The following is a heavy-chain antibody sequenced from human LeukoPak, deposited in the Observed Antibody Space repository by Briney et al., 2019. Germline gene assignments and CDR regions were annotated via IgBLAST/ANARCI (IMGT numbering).Heavy chain of an antibody. Sequence: SETLSLTCSVSGGSNSSYYWSWIRQPPGKGLEWIGYIYYSGSTNYNPSLKSRVTISVDTSKNQFSLKLSSVTAADTAVYYCARGKSIAARYFDYWGQGTLVTVSS. CDR2: IYYSGST. CDR1: GGSNSSYY. V-gene: IGHV4-59*01. CDR3: ARGKSIAARYFDY. D-gene: IGHD6-6*01. J-gene: IGHJ4*02.